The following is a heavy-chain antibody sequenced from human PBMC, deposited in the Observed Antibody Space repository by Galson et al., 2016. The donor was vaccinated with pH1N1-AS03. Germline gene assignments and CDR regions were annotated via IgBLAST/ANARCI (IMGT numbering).Heavy chain of an antibody. D-gene: IGHD3-3*01. CDR3: ARIDGYDFWSGYFDY. J-gene: IGHJ4*02. V-gene: IGHV2-70*04. Sequence: PALVKPTQTLTLTCTFSGFSLDTSGMRVSWIRQPPGKALKWLGRIDWDDDKFYSPSLKTRLTISKDTSKNQVVLTVTNMDPVDTATYYCARIDGYDFWSGYFDYWGQGALVTVSS. CDR2: IDWDDDK. CDR1: GFSLDTSGMR.